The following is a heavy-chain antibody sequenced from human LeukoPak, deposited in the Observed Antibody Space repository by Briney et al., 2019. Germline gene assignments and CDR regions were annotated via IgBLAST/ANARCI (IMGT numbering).Heavy chain of an antibody. J-gene: IGHJ4*02. Sequence: GASVKASCKASGGTFSSYAISWVRQAPGQGLEWMGGIIPIFGTANYAQKFQGRVTITADESTSTAYMELSSLRSEDTAVYYCARVGQRFLEWLYLAEGVGLYYFDYWGQGTLVTVSS. CDR3: ARVGQRFLEWLYLAEGVGLYYFDY. D-gene: IGHD3-3*01. V-gene: IGHV1-69*13. CDR1: GGTFSSYA. CDR2: IIPIFGTA.